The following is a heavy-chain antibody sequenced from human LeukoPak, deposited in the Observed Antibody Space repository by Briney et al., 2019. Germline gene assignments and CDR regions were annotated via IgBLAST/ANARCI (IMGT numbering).Heavy chain of an antibody. CDR1: GGSVSSGSYY. CDR3: ARDKGRSITMVRGVSDAFDI. D-gene: IGHD3-10*01. J-gene: IGHJ3*02. V-gene: IGHV4-61*01. Sequence: SETLSLTCTVSGGSVSSGSYYWSWIRQPPGKGLEWLGYIYYSGSTNYNPSLKSRVTISVDTSKTQFSLKLSSVTAADTAVYYCARDKGRSITMVRGVSDAFDIWGQGTMVTVSS. CDR2: IYYSGST.